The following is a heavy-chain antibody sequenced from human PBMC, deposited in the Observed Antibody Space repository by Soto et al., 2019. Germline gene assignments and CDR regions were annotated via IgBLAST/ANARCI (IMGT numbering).Heavy chain of an antibody. J-gene: IGHJ4*02. Sequence: VESLKISCKGSGYNFAGYWIAWVRQMPGKGLELMGIIYPSDSDTRYRPSFQGQVTISADKSISSAYLQWSSLRASDTAMYYCARGGVSTRTFGYWGQGTPVTVSS. CDR2: IYPSDSDT. V-gene: IGHV5-51*01. CDR3: ARGGVSTRTFGY. CDR1: GYNFAGYW. D-gene: IGHD3-3*01.